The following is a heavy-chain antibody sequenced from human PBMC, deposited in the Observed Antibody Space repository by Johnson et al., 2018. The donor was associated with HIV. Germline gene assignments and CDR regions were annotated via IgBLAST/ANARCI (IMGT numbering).Heavy chain of an antibody. CDR1: GFTVSSNY. D-gene: IGHD6-19*01. Sequence: VQLVESGGGLVQPGGSLRLSCAASGFTVSSNYMSWVRQAPGKGLEWVSVIYSGGSTYYADSVKGRFTISRDNSKNTRYLQMNSLRAEDTAVYYCARSGWYLSYAFDIWGQGTMVTVSS. CDR3: ARSGWYLSYAFDI. V-gene: IGHV3-66*01. J-gene: IGHJ3*02. CDR2: IYSGGST.